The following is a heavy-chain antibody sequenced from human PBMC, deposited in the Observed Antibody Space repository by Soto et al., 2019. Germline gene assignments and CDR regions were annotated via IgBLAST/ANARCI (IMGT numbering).Heavy chain of an antibody. CDR3: AKYSSSEGMDG. CDR2: IYTSGST. J-gene: IGHJ6*04. Sequence: PSATLSLTSTVSGGSISSYYWSWIRQPAGKGLEWIGRIYTSGSTNYNPSLKSRVTMSVDTSKNQFSLKLSSVTAADTAGYYCAKYSSSEGMDGWGNGTTVTVYS. CDR1: GGSISSYY. D-gene: IGHD6-6*01. V-gene: IGHV4-4*07.